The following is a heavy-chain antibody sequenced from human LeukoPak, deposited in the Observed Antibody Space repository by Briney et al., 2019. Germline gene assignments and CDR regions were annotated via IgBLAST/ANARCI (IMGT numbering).Heavy chain of an antibody. CDR3: ASSVQLEQPRLNDGMDV. V-gene: IGHV1-8*01. Sequence: ASVKVSCKASGYTFTSYDINWVRQATGQGLEWMGWMNPNSGNTGYAQKFQGRVTMTRNTSISTAYMELSSLRSEDTAVYYCASSVQLEQPRLNDGMDVWGQGTTVTVSS. CDR2: MNPNSGNT. D-gene: IGHD1/OR15-1a*01. J-gene: IGHJ6*02. CDR1: GYTFTSYD.